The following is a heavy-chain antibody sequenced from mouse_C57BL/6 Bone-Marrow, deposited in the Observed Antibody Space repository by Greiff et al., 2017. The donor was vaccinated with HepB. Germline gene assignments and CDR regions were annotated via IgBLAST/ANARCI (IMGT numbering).Heavy chain of an antibody. Sequence: VQLQQSGAELVRPGASVTLSCKASGYTFTDYEMHWVKQTPVHGLEWIGAIDPETGGTAYNQKFKGKAILTADKSSSTAYMELRSLTSEDSAVYYCTRRYYGSSYGNFDYWGQGTTLTVSS. CDR2: IDPETGGT. CDR1: GYTFTDYE. V-gene: IGHV1-15*01. CDR3: TRRYYGSSYGNFDY. D-gene: IGHD1-1*01. J-gene: IGHJ2*01.